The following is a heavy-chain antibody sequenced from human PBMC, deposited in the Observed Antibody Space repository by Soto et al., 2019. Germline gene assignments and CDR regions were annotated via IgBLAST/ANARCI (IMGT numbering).Heavy chain of an antibody. CDR3: PTDLRWEIAPKDY. Sequence: EVHLVESGGGLVEPGGSLRLSCAASGFTFSNAWMTWVRQAPGKGLEWVGRIKSNTDDGTSEYAAPVKGRFTVSRDDSQDPLFLQMNSLKTEDPAVYYCPTDLRWEIAPKDYWGQGALVTVSS. CDR2: IKSNTDDGTS. D-gene: IGHD1-26*01. CDR1: GFTFSNAW. V-gene: IGHV3-15*01. J-gene: IGHJ4*02.